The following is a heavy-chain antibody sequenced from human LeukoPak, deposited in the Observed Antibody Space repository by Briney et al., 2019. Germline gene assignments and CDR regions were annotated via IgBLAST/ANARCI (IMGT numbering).Heavy chain of an antibody. CDR1: GFTFSSYA. Sequence: PGGSLRLSCAASGFTFSSYAMHWVRQAPGKGLEWVAVISYDGRNTYYAGSVQGRFTISRDNAKNTLHVQMNSLRPEDTAVFYCAKDASPIAASTTGALDFWGQGAMVTVSS. D-gene: IGHD6-6*01. CDR2: ISYDGRNT. CDR3: AKDASPIAASTTGALDF. J-gene: IGHJ3*01. V-gene: IGHV3-30*04.